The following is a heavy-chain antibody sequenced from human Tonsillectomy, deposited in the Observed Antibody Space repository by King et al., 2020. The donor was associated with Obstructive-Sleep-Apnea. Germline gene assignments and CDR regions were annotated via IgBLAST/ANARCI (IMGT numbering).Heavy chain of an antibody. CDR3: ASPYCGSDCYSDAFNI. V-gene: IGHV1-2*02. Sequence: QLVQSGAEVKKPGASVKVSCKASGYTFSDSYMHWVRQAPGQGLEWMGWINPNTGGTNYAQNFQGRVTMTRDTSISTAYMELRRVTYDDTALYYCASPYCGSDCYSDAFNIWGQGTMLTVSS. CDR1: GYTFSDSY. J-gene: IGHJ3*02. CDR2: INPNTGGT. D-gene: IGHD2-21*02.